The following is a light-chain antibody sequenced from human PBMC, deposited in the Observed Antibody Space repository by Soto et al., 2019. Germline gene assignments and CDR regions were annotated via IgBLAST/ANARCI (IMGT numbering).Light chain of an antibody. CDR2: GAF. Sequence: QSPGTLSLSPGERATLSCRASQSVSSNLAWYQQKPGQAPSLLIYGAFTRATGIPDRFSGSGSGTDFTLTVSRLEPEDFAVYYCQFYGSSPRTFGQGTKVDIK. CDR1: QSVSSN. V-gene: IGKV3-20*01. J-gene: IGKJ1*01. CDR3: QFYGSSPRT.